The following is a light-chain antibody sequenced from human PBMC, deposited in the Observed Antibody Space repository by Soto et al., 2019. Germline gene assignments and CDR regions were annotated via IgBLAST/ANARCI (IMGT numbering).Light chain of an antibody. CDR1: QSISSW. V-gene: IGKV1-5*03. Sequence: DIQMTQSPSTLSASVGDRVTITCRASQSISSWLAWYQQKPGKAPKLRIYKASSLESGVPSRFSGSGSGTEFTLTISSLQPDDFVTYYCQQYNDYPWTFGQGTKVE. J-gene: IGKJ1*01. CDR3: QQYNDYPWT. CDR2: KAS.